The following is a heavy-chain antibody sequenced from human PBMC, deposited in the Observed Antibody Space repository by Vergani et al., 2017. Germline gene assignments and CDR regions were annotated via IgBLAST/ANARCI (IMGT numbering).Heavy chain of an antibody. J-gene: IGHJ4*02. CDR2: IYSGGST. Sequence: VQLVESGGTLVKPGGSLRLSCAASGFTVSSNYMSWVRQAPGKGLEWVSVIYSGGSTYYADSVKGRFTISRDNSKNTLYLQMNSLRAEDTAVYYCASMLMAWLLPQTGPYYFDYWGQGTLVTVSS. CDR3: ASMLMAWLLPQTGPYYFDY. D-gene: IGHD3-3*01. CDR1: GFTVSSNY. V-gene: IGHV3-66*02.